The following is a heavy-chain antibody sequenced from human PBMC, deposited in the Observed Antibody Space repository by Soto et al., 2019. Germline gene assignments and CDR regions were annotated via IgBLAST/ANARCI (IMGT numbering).Heavy chain of an antibody. CDR1: GGTFSSYT. CDR3: ARLCSGGSCYGY. D-gene: IGHD2-15*01. J-gene: IGHJ4*02. V-gene: IGHV1-69*02. Sequence: ASVKVSCKASGGTFSSYTISWVRQAPGQGLEWMGRIIPILGIANYAQKFQGRVTITADKSTSTAYMELSSLRSEDTAVYYCARLCSGGSCYGYWGQGTLVTVSS. CDR2: IIPILGIA.